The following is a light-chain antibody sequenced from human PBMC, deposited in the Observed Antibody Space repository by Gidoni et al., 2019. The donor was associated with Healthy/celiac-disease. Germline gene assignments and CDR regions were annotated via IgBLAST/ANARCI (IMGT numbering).Light chain of an antibody. J-gene: IGKJ1*01. Sequence: EIVLTQSPATLSLSPGERATLSCRASQSVSSYLAWYQQKPGQAPRLLIYDASNRATGIPARFSGSGSGTDFTFTISSLEPEDFAVYYCQQRSNWPPWTFXQXTKVEIK. CDR2: DAS. V-gene: IGKV3-11*01. CDR1: QSVSSY. CDR3: QQRSNWPPWT.